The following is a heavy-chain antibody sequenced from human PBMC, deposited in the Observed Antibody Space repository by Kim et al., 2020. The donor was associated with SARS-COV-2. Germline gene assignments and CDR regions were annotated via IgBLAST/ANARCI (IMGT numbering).Heavy chain of an antibody. D-gene: IGHD6-13*01. Sequence: GSLRLSCAASGFSFSSYAMTWVRQAPGKGLEWVSTFSGSGDSTYYADSVKGRFTVSRDNSNNTLYLQMDSLRADDTAVSYCAKERSAVAAAVNYWGQGT. V-gene: IGHV3-23*01. J-gene: IGHJ4*02. CDR3: AKERSAVAAAVNY. CDR1: GFSFSSYA. CDR2: FSGSGDST.